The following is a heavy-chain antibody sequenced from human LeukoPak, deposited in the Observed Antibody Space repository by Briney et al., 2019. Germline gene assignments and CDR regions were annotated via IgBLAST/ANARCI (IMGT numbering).Heavy chain of an antibody. D-gene: IGHD2/OR15-2a*01. V-gene: IGHV1-8*01. J-gene: IGHJ6*02. CDR3: ARRNSHNYYFGMDV. CDR1: GYTFTTYD. Sequence: ASVKVSCKASGYTFTTYDINWVRQATGQGLEWMGWMNPNSGNTGFALKFQGRVSMTRDTSISTAYMELSSLRSEDTAVYYCARRNSHNYYFGMDVWGQGTTATVSS. CDR2: MNPNSGNT.